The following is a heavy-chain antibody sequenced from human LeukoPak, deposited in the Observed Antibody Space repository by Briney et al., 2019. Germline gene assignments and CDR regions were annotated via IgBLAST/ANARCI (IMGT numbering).Heavy chain of an antibody. D-gene: IGHD1-20*01. V-gene: IGHV1-69*13. J-gene: IGHJ4*02. Sequence: ASVKVSCKASGGTFSSYAISWVRQAPGQELEWMGGIIPIFGTANYAQKFQGRVTITADESTSTAYMELSSLRSEDTAVYYCARDRGEVSLDYWGQGTLVTVSS. CDR2: IIPIFGTA. CDR3: ARDRGEVSLDY. CDR1: GGTFSSYA.